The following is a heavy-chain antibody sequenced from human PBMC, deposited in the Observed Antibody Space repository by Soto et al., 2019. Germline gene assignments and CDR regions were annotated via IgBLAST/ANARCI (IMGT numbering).Heavy chain of an antibody. D-gene: IGHD6-19*01. Sequence: SETLSLTCTVSGYSISSGSYWGWIRQPPGKGPEWIASIYHGGTTFYNPSLKSRITISVDTSHNQFSLNPRSVTAADTAVYYCARAHVMVMAGSTFDYWGHGTLVTVSS. CDR3: ARAHVMVMAGSTFDY. CDR1: GYSISSGSY. J-gene: IGHJ4*01. V-gene: IGHV4-38-2*02. CDR2: IYHGGTT.